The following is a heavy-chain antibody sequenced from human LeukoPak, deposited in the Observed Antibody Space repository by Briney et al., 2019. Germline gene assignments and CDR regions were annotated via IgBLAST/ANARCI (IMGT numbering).Heavy chain of an antibody. CDR2: ISGSGGRT. V-gene: IGHV3-23*01. CDR3: AKLPMITFGGFIVFDF. D-gene: IGHD3-16*02. J-gene: IGHJ4*02. CDR1: RFTFTSYA. Sequence: PGGSLRLSCAASRFTFTSYAMSWVRQAPGRGLEWVSGISGSGGRTYYADSVKGRFTISRDNSKNTLYLQMNSLRVEDTAVYYCAKLPMITFGGFIVFDFWGQGTLVTVSS.